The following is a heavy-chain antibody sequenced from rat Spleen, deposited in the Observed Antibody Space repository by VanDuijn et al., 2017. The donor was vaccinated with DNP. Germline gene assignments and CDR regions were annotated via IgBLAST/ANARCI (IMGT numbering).Heavy chain of an antibody. J-gene: IGHJ2*01. CDR1: GFNFNDYW. V-gene: IGHV4-2*01. D-gene: IGHD1-11*01. CDR3: ARGGRSYFDY. CDR2: INKDSSTI. Sequence: EVKLVESGGGLVQPGRSLQLSCVATGFNFNDYWMGWLRQAPGKGLEWIGEINKDSSTIRYTPSLKDKLTISRDNAQNTLYLQMNSLRSEDTATYYCARGGRSYFDYWGQGVMVTVSS.